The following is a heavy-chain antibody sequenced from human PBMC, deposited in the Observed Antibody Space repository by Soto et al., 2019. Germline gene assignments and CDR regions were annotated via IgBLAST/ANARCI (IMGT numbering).Heavy chain of an antibody. J-gene: IGHJ4*02. CDR1: GGSVSSCGYY. V-gene: IGHV4-61*08. Sequence: QVQLQESGPGLVKPSETLSLTCSVSGGSVSSCGYYWSWIRQPTGKGLEWIGCIYYSGSTDYNPSLKSRVTMSLDKSKNQFSLKLNSVTAADTAVYFCARAGSYRYFDYWGQGTLVTVSS. CDR2: IYYSGST. D-gene: IGHD3-10*01. CDR3: ARAGSYRYFDY.